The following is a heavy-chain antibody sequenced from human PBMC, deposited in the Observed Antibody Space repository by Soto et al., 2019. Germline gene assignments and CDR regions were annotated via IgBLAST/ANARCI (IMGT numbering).Heavy chain of an antibody. V-gene: IGHV3-23*01. D-gene: IGHD2-15*01. CDR2: ISGSGGST. J-gene: IGHJ3*02. Sequence: GGSLRLSCAASGFTFSSYAMSWVRQAPGKGLEWVSAISGSGGSTYYADSVKGRFTISRDNSKNTLYLQMNSLRDGDTAVYYCAKVGGYCSGGSCYSGDAFDIWGQGTMVTVSS. CDR3: AKVGGYCSGGSCYSGDAFDI. CDR1: GFTFSSYA.